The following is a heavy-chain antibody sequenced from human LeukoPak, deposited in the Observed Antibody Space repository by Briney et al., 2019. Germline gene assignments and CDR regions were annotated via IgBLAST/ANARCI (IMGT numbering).Heavy chain of an antibody. CDR2: IKSKTDGGTT. CDR1: GFTFSSYS. D-gene: IGHD3-22*01. V-gene: IGHV3-15*01. J-gene: IGHJ6*03. Sequence: PGGSLRLSCAASGFTFSSYSMNWVRQAPGKGLEWVGRIKSKTDGGTTDYAAPVKGRFTISRDDSKNTLYLEMSGLKTEDTAVYYCTTLEQDYFDSSGYDVYYMDVWGKGTTVTVSS. CDR3: TTLEQDYFDSSGYDVYYMDV.